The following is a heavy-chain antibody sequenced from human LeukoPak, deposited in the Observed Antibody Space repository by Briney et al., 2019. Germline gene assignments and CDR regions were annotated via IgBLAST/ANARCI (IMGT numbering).Heavy chain of an antibody. CDR1: GGFISTYS. V-gene: IGHV4-59*01. CDR3: ARDAGGTWFDP. J-gene: IGHJ5*02. CDR2: IKNNGGT. Sequence: SETLSLTCTVSGGFISTYSWNWIRQSPGQGLEWIGYIKNNGGTYNNPSLKSRVTISLDTSKNQFSLKLTSVTAADTAVYYCARDAGGTWFDPWGQGTLVTVSS. D-gene: IGHD3/OR15-3a*01.